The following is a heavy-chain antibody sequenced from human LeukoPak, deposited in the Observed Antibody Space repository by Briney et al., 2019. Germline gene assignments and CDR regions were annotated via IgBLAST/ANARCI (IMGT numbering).Heavy chain of an antibody. CDR3: ARAYSYSSGWSDAFDI. CDR1: GFTFRGYV. V-gene: IGHV3-21*01. Sequence: GGSLRLSCVASGFTFRGYVMNWVRQAPGKGLEWVSSISSSSSYIYYADSVKGRFTISRDNAKNSLYLQMNSLRAEDTAVYYCARAYSYSSGWSDAFDIWGQGTMVTVSS. J-gene: IGHJ3*02. CDR2: ISSSSSYI. D-gene: IGHD6-19*01.